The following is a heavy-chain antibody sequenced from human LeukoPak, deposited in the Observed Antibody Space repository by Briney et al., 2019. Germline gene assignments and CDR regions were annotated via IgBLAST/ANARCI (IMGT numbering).Heavy chain of an antibody. CDR2: IKQDGSEK. Sequence: PGGSLRLSCAASGFTFSSYWMSWVRQAPGKGLEWVANIKQDGSEKYYVDSVKGRFTISRDNAKNSLYLQMDSLRAEDTAVYYCAREGRDYYGSGSYPDYWGQGTLVTVSS. J-gene: IGHJ4*02. CDR3: AREGRDYYGSGSYPDY. D-gene: IGHD3-10*01. CDR1: GFTFSSYW. V-gene: IGHV3-7*01.